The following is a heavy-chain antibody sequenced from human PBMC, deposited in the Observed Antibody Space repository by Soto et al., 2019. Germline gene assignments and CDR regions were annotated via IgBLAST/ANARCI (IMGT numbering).Heavy chain of an antibody. J-gene: IGHJ6*02. CDR2: IIPISGTA. Sequence: QVQLVQSGAEVKKPGSSVKVSCKASGGTFSSYAISWVRQAPGQGLEWMGGIIPISGTANYAQKFQGRVTITADESTSTAYMELSSLRSEDMAVYYCARSQGSSTSLEIYYYYYYGMDVRGQGTTVTVSS. V-gene: IGHV1-69*01. CDR3: ARSQGSSTSLEIYYYYYYGMDV. D-gene: IGHD2-2*01. CDR1: GGTFSSYA.